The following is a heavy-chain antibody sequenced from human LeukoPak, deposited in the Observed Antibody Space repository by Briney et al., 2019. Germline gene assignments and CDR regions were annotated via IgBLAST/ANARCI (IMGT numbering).Heavy chain of an antibody. D-gene: IGHD7-27*01. CDR2: ISSSGSTI. V-gene: IGHV3-48*03. Sequence: GGSLRLSCAPSGFTFSSYEMNWVRQAPGKGLEWVSYISSSGSTIYYADSVKGRFTLSRDNAKNSLYLQMNNLRAEDTAVYYCARGTGYCLDPWGQGTLVTVSS. J-gene: IGHJ5*02. CDR3: ARGTGYCLDP. CDR1: GFTFSSYE.